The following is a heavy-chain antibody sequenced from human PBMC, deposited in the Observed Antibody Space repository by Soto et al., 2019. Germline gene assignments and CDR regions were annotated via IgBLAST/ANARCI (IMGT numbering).Heavy chain of an antibody. V-gene: IGHV1-69*01. D-gene: IGHD7-27*01. Sequence: QVQLVQSGAEVKKPGSSVKVSCKASGGTFSSYAISWVRQAPGQGLEWMGGIIPIFGTANYAQKFQGRVTITADESTSTAYMYLSSLRSEDTAEYYCATWGLSSRHRKRGAFDMWGQGTIVTVSS. CDR3: ATWGLSSRHRKRGAFDM. J-gene: IGHJ3*02. CDR2: IIPIFGTA. CDR1: GGTFSSYA.